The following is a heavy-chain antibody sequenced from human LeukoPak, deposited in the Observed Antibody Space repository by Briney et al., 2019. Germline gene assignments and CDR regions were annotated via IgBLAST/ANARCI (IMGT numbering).Heavy chain of an antibody. J-gene: IGHJ4*02. V-gene: IGHV4-39*01. CDR1: GGSISSINYY. CDR2: IYYSGKT. CDR3: VRLSSEVYFDY. Sequence: SETLSLTCTVSGGSISSINYYWGWVRQPPGKGLEWIGNIYYSGKTYYNPSLKSRVSISVDMSKNQLSLRLSSLTAADTAAFYCVRLSSEVYFDYWGQGILVTVSS.